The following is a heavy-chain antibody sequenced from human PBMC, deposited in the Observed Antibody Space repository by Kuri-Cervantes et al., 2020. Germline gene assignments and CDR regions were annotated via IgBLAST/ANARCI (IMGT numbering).Heavy chain of an antibody. Sequence: GESLKISCAASGFTFSSYGMHWVRQAPGKGLEWVAVIWYDGSNKYYADSVKGRFTISRDNSKNTLYLQMNSLRAEDTAVYYCAKDSLDYDILTGFGIWFDPWGQGTLVTVSS. CDR3: AKDSLDYDILTGFGIWFDP. CDR1: GFTFSSYG. CDR2: IWYDGSNK. D-gene: IGHD3-9*01. V-gene: IGHV3-33*06. J-gene: IGHJ5*02.